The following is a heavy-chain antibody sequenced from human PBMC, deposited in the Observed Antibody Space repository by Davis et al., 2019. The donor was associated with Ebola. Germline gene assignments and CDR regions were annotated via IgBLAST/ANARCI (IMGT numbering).Heavy chain of an antibody. CDR3: ARVDSDSSGYYYDY. CDR1: GGSISSYY. V-gene: IGHV4-59*01. Sequence: PGGSLRLSCTVSGGSISSYYWSWIRQPPGKGLEWIGYIYYSGSTNYNPSLKSRVTISVDTSKNQFSLKLSSVTAADTAVYYCARVDSDSSGYYYDYWGQGTLVTVSS. J-gene: IGHJ4*02. D-gene: IGHD3-22*01. CDR2: IYYSGST.